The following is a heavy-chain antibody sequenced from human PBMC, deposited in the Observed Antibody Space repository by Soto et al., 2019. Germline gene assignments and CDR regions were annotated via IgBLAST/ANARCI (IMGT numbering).Heavy chain of an antibody. CDR1: GGTFSSYA. J-gene: IGHJ2*01. D-gene: IGHD4-17*01. CDR2: IIPIFGTA. CDR3: AIDSLDYEGLPGCYFDL. Sequence: QVQLVQSGAEVKKPGSSVKVSCKASGGTFSSYAISWVRQAPGQGLEWMGGIIPIFGTANYAQKFQGRVTITADESTSTAYMELSSLRSEDRAVYYCAIDSLDYEGLPGCYFDLWGRGTLVTVSS. V-gene: IGHV1-69*01.